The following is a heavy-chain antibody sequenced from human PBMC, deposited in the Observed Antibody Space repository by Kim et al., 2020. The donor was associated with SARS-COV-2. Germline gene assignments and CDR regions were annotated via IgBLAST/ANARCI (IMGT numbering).Heavy chain of an antibody. CDR3: AKDDSYYDFWSAYYPRQLDY. V-gene: IGHV3-23*01. CDR2: ISGSGVST. D-gene: IGHD3-3*01. Sequence: GGSLRLSCAASGFTFSSYAMSWVRQAPGKGLEWVSAISGSGVSTYYADSVMGRFTISRDNSKNTLYLQMNSLRAEDTAVYYCAKDDSYYDFWSAYYPRQLDYWGQGTLVTVSS. CDR1: GFTFSSYA. J-gene: IGHJ4*02.